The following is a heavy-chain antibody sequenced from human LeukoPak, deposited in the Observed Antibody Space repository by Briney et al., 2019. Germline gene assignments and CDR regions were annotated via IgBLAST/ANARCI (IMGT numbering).Heavy chain of an antibody. J-gene: IGHJ3*02. CDR3: ARVGSSVQADAFDI. V-gene: IGHV4-59*01. CDR1: GGSISSYY. D-gene: IGHD2-15*01. Sequence: SSETLSLTCTVSGGSISSYYWSWIRQPPGKGLEWIGYIYYSGSTNYNPSLKSRVTISVDTSKNQFSLKLSSVTAADTAVYYCARVGSSVQADAFDIWGQGTMVTVSS. CDR2: IYYSGST.